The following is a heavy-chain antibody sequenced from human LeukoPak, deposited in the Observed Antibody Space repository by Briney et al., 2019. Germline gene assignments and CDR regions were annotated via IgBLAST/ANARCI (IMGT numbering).Heavy chain of an antibody. D-gene: IGHD3-22*01. J-gene: IGHJ2*01. CDR1: GGSISSYY. CDR3: ARGEDSSGYYYAPHWYFDL. CDR2: IYYSGST. Sequence: SETLSLTCTVSGGSISSYYWSWIRQPPGKGLEWIGYIYYSGSTNYNPSLKSRVTISVDTSKNQFSLKLSSVTAADTAVYYCARGEDSSGYYYAPHWYFDLWGRGTLVTVSS. V-gene: IGHV4-59*01.